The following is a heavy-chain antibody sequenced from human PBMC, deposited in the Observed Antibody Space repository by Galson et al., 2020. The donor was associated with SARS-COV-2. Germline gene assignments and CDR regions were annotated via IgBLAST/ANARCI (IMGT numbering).Heavy chain of an antibody. CDR1: GFTFSSYA. D-gene: IGHD1-26*01. V-gene: IGHV3-23*01. CDR2: ISGSGGST. J-gene: IGHJ4*02. Sequence: GESLKISCAASGFTFSSYAMSWVRQAPGKGLEWVSAISGSGGSTYYADSVKGRFTISRDNSKNTLYLQMNSLRAEDTAVYYCGRGSYSMSWVLSHFDYWGQGTLVTVSS. CDR3: GRGSYSMSWVLSHFDY.